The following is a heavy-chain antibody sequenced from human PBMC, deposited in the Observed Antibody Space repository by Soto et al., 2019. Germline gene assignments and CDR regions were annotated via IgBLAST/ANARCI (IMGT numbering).Heavy chain of an antibody. CDR2: IYSGGST. J-gene: IGHJ4*02. CDR1: VFTVSSNY. V-gene: IGHV3-66*01. Sequence: GGSLRLSCAASVFTVSSNYMSWVRQAPGKGLEWVSVIYSGGSTYYADSVKGRFTISRDNSKNTLYLQMNSLRAEDTAVYYCARGPGDYYFDYWGQGTLVTVSS. CDR3: ARGPGDYYFDY. D-gene: IGHD4-17*01.